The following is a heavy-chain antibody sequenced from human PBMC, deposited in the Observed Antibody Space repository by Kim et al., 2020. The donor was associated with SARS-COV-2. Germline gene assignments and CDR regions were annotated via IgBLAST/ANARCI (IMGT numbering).Heavy chain of an antibody. J-gene: IGHJ4*02. V-gene: IGHV3-74*01. Sequence: NSCGTDTLYADSVMCRFATSRDNAKNTVYLQVNSLGAEDTAVYYCTTVFEYWGQGTLVSVSS. CDR3: TTVFEY. CDR2: NSCGTDT.